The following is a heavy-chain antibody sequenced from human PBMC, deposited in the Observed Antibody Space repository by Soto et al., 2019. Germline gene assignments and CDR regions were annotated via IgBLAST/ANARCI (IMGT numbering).Heavy chain of an antibody. CDR2: IYHSGST. Sequence: QLQLQESGSGLVKPSQTLSLTCAVSGGSISSGGYSWSWIRQPPGKGLEWIGYIYHSGSTYYNPSLMSRVTISVDRSKNQFSLKLSSVTAADTAVYYCARVKLGGSSAFDYWGQGTLVTVSS. CDR3: ARVKLGGSSAFDY. CDR1: GGSISSGGYS. D-gene: IGHD1-26*01. J-gene: IGHJ4*02. V-gene: IGHV4-30-2*01.